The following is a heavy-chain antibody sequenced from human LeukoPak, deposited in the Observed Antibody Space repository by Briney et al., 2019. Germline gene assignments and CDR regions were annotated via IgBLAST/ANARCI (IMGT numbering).Heavy chain of an antibody. Sequence: PGGSLRLSCAASGFTFSSYGMHWVRQAPGKGLEWVAVIWYDGSNKYYADSVKGRFTISRDNSKNTLYLQMNSLRAEDTAVYYCARSHLPSNYNSPFDYWGQGTLVTVSS. J-gene: IGHJ4*02. CDR1: GFTFSSYG. D-gene: IGHD4-11*01. V-gene: IGHV3-33*08. CDR3: ARSHLPSNYNSPFDY. CDR2: IWYDGSNK.